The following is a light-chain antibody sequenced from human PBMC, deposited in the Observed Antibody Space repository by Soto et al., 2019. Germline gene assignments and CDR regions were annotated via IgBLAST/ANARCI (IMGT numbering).Light chain of an antibody. Sequence: EIVLTQSPSTLSVSPGDRATISCRASQYVSSLLDWYQQKPGKAPRLLIYAASNRESGIPARFSGSGSGTDFTLTISSLQPEDFALYYCQQSYSWPRTFGQGTKVDI. CDR1: QYVSSL. V-gene: IGKV3-11*01. CDR3: QQSYSWPRT. CDR2: AAS. J-gene: IGKJ1*01.